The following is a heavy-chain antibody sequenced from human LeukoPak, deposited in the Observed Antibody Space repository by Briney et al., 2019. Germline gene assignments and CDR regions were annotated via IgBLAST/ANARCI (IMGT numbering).Heavy chain of an antibody. CDR1: GGSISSSNW. CDR3: AISSSWYTAHWYFDL. Sequence: SETLSLTCAVSGGSISSSNWWSWVRQPPGKGLEWIGEIYHSGSTNYNPSLKSRVTISVDKSKNQFSLKLSSMTAADTAVYYCAISSSWYTAHWYFDLWGRGTLVTVSS. CDR2: IYHSGST. J-gene: IGHJ2*01. V-gene: IGHV4-4*02. D-gene: IGHD6-13*01.